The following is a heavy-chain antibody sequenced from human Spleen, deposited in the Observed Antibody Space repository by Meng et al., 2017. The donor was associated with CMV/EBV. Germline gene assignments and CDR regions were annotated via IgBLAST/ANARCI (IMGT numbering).Heavy chain of an antibody. V-gene: IGHV4-31*03. J-gene: IGHJ6*02. CDR3: ASTRCSGGSCHSDFQNGMDV. CDR2: ISSSGST. CDR1: GVSITSGGYY. Sequence: SETLSLTCTVSGVSITSGGYYWSWIRQHPEKGLEWIGYISSSGSTYYNPSLMSRITISLDTSRNQFSLKLTSVTAADTAVYYCASTRCSGGSCHSDFQNGMDVWGQGTAVTVSS. D-gene: IGHD2-15*01.